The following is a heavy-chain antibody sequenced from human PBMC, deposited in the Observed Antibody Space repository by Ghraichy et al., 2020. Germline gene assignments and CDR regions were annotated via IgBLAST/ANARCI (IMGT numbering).Heavy chain of an antibody. CDR1: GGSFSGYY. Sequence: ESRNISCAVYGGSFSGYYWSWIRQPPGKGLEWIGEINHSGSTNYNPSLKSRVTISVDTSKNQFSLKLSSVTAADTAVYYCAREGSNYLLGYWGQGTLVTVSS. CDR3: AREGSNYLLGY. D-gene: IGHD4-11*01. V-gene: IGHV4-34*01. J-gene: IGHJ4*02. CDR2: INHSGST.